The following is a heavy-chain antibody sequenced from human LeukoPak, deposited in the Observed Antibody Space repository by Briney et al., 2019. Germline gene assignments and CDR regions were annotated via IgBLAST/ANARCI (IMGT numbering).Heavy chain of an antibody. Sequence: SETLSLTSTVSGGSISSGDYYWSWIRQPPGKGLEWIGYIYYSGSTYYNPSLKSRVTISVDTSKNQFSLKLSSVTAADTAVYYCARAGAAAGTLYYYYYMDVWGKGTTVTVSS. V-gene: IGHV4-30-4*08. CDR3: ARAGAAAGTLYYYYYMDV. J-gene: IGHJ6*03. D-gene: IGHD6-13*01. CDR1: GGSISSGDYY. CDR2: IYYSGST.